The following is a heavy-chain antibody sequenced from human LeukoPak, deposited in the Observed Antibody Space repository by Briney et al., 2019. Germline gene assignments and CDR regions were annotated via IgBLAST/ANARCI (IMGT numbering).Heavy chain of an antibody. D-gene: IGHD3-22*01. V-gene: IGHV1-18*01. Sequence: ASVKVSCKASGYTFTSYGISWVRQAPGQGLEWMGWISAYNGNTNYAQKLQGRVTMTTDTSTSTAYMELRSLRSDDTAVYYCARDGNIHSSGYYYNVGLSDPWGQGTLVTVSS. CDR3: ARDGNIHSSGYYYNVGLSDP. J-gene: IGHJ5*02. CDR1: GYTFTSYG. CDR2: ISAYNGNT.